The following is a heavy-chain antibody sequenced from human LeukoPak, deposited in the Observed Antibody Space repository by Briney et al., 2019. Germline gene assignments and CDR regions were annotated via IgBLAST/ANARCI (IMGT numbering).Heavy chain of an antibody. CDR3: AKGFYCSSSTCLDY. V-gene: IGHV3-30*02. CDR1: GFTFSSYG. CDR2: IRYDGSNK. D-gene: IGHD2-2*01. Sequence: GGSLRLSCAASGFTFSSYGMHWVRQAPGKGLEWVAFIRYDGSNKYYADSVKGRFTISRDNSKNTLYLQMNSLRAEDTAVYYCAKGFYCSSSTCLDYWGQGTLVTVSS. J-gene: IGHJ4*02.